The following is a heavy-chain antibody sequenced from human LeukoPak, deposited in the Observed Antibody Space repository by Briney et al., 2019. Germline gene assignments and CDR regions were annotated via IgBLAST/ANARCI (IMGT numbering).Heavy chain of an antibody. CDR2: INPNSGGT. CDR3: ARDIEILEWLFCFDY. Sequence: ASVKVSCKASGYTFTGYYMHWVRQAPGQGLEWMGWINPNSGGTNYAQKFQGRVTMTRDTSISTAHMELSRLRSDDTAVYYCARDIEILEWLFCFDYWGQGTLVTVSS. J-gene: IGHJ4*02. CDR1: GYTFTGYY. D-gene: IGHD3-3*01. V-gene: IGHV1-2*02.